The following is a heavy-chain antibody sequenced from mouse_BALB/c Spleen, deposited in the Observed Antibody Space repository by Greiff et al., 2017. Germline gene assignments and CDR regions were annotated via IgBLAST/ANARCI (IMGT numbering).Heavy chain of an antibody. CDR1: GFTFSSYA. CDR2: ISSGGST. Sequence: EVMLVESGGGLVKPGGSLKLSCAASGFTFSSYAMSWVRQTPEKRLEWVASISSGGSTYYPDSVKGRFTISRDNARNILYLQMSSLRSEDTAMYYCANYYGSSFAYWGQGTLVTVSA. J-gene: IGHJ3*01. CDR3: ANYYGSSFAY. D-gene: IGHD1-1*01. V-gene: IGHV5-6-5*01.